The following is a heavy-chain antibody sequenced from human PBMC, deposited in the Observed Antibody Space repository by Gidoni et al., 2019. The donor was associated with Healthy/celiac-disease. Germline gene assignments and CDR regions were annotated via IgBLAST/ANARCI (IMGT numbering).Heavy chain of an antibody. CDR1: GFTFSSYS. CDR2: ISSSSSYI. D-gene: IGHD3-3*01. J-gene: IGHJ4*02. V-gene: IGHV3-21*01. Sequence: EVQLVESGGGLVKPGGSLRLSCAASGFTFSSYSMNWVRQAPGKGLEWVSSISSSSSYIYYADSVKGRFTISRDNAKNSLYLQMNSLRAEDTAVYYCARVDFGVVIHFDYWGQGTLVTVSS. CDR3: ARVDFGVVIHFDY.